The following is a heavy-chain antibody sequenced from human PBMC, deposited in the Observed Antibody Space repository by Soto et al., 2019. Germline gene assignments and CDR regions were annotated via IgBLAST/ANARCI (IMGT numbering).Heavy chain of an antibody. CDR1: GYTFTSYG. D-gene: IGHD3-9*01. Sequence: ASVKVSCKASGYTFTSYGISWVRQAPGQGFEWMGIINPNSGSTSYAQKFQGRVTMTRDTSTSTVYMELSSLRSEDTAVYYCARGTYYDILTGSRGFDIWGQGTMVTVSS. J-gene: IGHJ3*02. V-gene: IGHV1-46*03. CDR3: ARGTYYDILTGSRGFDI. CDR2: INPNSGST.